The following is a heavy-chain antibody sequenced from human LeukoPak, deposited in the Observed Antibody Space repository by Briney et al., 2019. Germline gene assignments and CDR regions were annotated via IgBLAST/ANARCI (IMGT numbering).Heavy chain of an antibody. CDR1: GGSISSSSYY. D-gene: IGHD3-22*01. J-gene: IGHJ3*02. CDR2: IYYSGST. V-gene: IGHV4-39*07. Sequence: SETLSLTCTVSGGSISSSSYYWGWIRQPPGKGLEWIGSIYYSGSTYYNPSLKSRVTISVDTSKNQFSLKLSSVTAADTAVYYCARDGVYYYDSSGRRTGAFDIWGQGTMATVSS. CDR3: ARDGVYYYDSSGRRTGAFDI.